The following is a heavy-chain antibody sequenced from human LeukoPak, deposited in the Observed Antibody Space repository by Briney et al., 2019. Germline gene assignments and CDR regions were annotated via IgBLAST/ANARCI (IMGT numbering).Heavy chain of an antibody. CDR1: GYTSTDYY. Sequence: GASVKVSCKASGYTSTDYYMHWVRQAPGQGLEWMGWINPNSGGTNYAQKFQGRVTMTRDTSISTAYMELSRLRSDDTAVYYCARGRTGGRIAAAGTRYWGQGTLVTVSS. D-gene: IGHD6-13*01. CDR3: ARGRTGGRIAAAGTRY. CDR2: INPNSGGT. J-gene: IGHJ4*02. V-gene: IGHV1-2*02.